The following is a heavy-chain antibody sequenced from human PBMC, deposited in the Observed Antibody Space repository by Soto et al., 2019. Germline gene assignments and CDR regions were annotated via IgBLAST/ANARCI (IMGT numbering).Heavy chain of an antibody. V-gene: IGHV1-2*04. CDR3: ARYPSIAAAGTDYYGMDV. CDR1: GYTFTGYY. J-gene: IGHJ6*02. Sequence: ASVKVSCKASGYTFTGYYMHWVRQAPGQGLEWMGWINPNSGGTNYAQKFQGWVTMTRDTSISTAYMELSSLRSGDTAVYYCARYPSIAAAGTDYYGMDVWGQGTTVTVSS. CDR2: INPNSGGT. D-gene: IGHD6-13*01.